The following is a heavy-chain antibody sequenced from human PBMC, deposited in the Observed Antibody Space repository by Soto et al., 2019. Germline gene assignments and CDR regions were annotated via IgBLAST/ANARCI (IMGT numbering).Heavy chain of an antibody. Sequence: QVQLVQSGAEVKKPGSSVKVSCKASGGTFSSYAISWVRQAPGQGLEWMGGIITISGTANYAQKFQGRVTMTADEATSTAYMELSSLRSEDTAVYYCARSQGSSTSLEIYYYYYYGMDVWGQGTTVNVSS. CDR2: IITISGTA. J-gene: IGHJ6*02. V-gene: IGHV1-69*01. CDR3: ARSQGSSTSLEIYYYYYYGMDV. CDR1: GGTFSSYA. D-gene: IGHD2-2*01.